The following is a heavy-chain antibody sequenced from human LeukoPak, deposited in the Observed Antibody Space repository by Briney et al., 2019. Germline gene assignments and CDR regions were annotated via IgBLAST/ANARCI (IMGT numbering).Heavy chain of an antibody. CDR1: GGSISSVDYS. J-gene: IGHJ4*02. V-gene: IGHV4-30-2*01. Sequence: SETLSLTCDVFGGSISSVDYSWNWIRQPPGKGLEWIGYIYHSGSTYYNPSLKSRVTISVDRSKNHFSLKLSSVTAADTAVYFCARVYYYDSSGPFDYWGQGTLVTVSS. CDR3: ARVYYYDSSGPFDY. D-gene: IGHD3-22*01. CDR2: IYHSGST.